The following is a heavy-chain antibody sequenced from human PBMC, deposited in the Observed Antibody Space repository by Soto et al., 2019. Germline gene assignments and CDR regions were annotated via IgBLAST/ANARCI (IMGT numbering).Heavy chain of an antibody. V-gene: IGHV3-23*01. CDR3: AKDRLAGNFDY. CDR2: ISATGGST. J-gene: IGHJ4*02. CDR1: GFTFNNYA. Sequence: PGGSLRLSCAASGFTFNNYAMNWVRQAPGKGLEWVATISATGGSTYYADSVKGRFTISRDNSKNTLYLQMNGLRVEDTAVYYCAKDRLAGNFDYWGQGTQVNVSS.